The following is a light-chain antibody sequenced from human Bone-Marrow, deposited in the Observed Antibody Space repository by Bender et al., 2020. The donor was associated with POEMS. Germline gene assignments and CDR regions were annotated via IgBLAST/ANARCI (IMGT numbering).Light chain of an antibody. V-gene: IGLV2-14*03. Sequence: QSALTQPASVSGSPGQSITISCTGTSSDIGAYNYVSWYQQHPGKAPKLLIYDVTNRPSGISNRFSGSKSGNTASLTISGLQADDEADYYCSSYTGSYTFVFGTGTKVTVL. CDR3: SSYTGSYTFV. CDR1: SSDIGAYNY. J-gene: IGLJ1*01. CDR2: DVT.